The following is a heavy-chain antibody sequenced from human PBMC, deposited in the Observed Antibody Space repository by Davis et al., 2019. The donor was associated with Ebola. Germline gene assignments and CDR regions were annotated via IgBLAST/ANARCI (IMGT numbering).Heavy chain of an antibody. CDR1: GYTFTSYD. V-gene: IGHV1-8*01. CDR3: ARGKGYSYGYGDY. CDR2: MNPNSGNT. Sequence: AASVKVSCKASGYTFTSYDINWVRQATGQGLEWMGWMNPNSGNTGYAQKFQGRVTMTRNTSISTAYMELSSLRSEDMAVYYCARGKGYSYGYGDYWGQGTLVTVSS. J-gene: IGHJ4*02. D-gene: IGHD5-18*01.